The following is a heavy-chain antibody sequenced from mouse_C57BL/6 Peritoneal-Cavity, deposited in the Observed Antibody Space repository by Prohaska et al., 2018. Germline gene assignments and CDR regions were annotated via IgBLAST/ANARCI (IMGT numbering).Heavy chain of an antibody. CDR1: GFTFSGFW. D-gene: IGHD2-1*01. CDR2: INSDGSAI. J-gene: IGHJ1*03. Sequence: EVQLLETGGGLVQPGGSRGLSCEGSGFTFSGFWMSWVRQTPGKTLEWIGDINSDGSAINYAPSIKDRFTIFRDNDKVTLYLQMSNVRSEDTATYFCMSYGNYWYFDVWGTGTTVTVSS. CDR3: MSYGNYWYFDV. V-gene: IGHV11-2*01.